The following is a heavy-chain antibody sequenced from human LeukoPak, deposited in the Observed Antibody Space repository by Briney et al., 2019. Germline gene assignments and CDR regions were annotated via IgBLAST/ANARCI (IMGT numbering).Heavy chain of an antibody. D-gene: IGHD3-10*01. CDR1: GFTVRSNY. Sequence: PGGSLRLSCAASGFTVRSNYMSWVRQSPGKGLEWVSVIYGDGTTYYADSVKGRFTISRDNSKNTLYLQMNSLRAEDTAVYYCARGYGSGSPTNFDYWGQGTLVTVSS. CDR2: IYGDGTT. CDR3: ARGYGSGSPTNFDY. J-gene: IGHJ4*02. V-gene: IGHV3-66*01.